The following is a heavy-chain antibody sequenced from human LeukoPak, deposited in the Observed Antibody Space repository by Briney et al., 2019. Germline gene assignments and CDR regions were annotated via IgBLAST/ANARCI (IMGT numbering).Heavy chain of an antibody. CDR2: ITDSGSAT. CDR1: GFTFSNAW. Sequence: GGSLRLSCATSGFTFSNAWMNWVRQAPGKGLEWVSAITDSGSATFYADSVKGRFIISRDSSKNTLYLQMSSLRAEDTAVYYCAKLTSGWFEDYWGQGTLVTVSS. CDR3: AKLTSGWFEDY. D-gene: IGHD6-19*01. J-gene: IGHJ4*02. V-gene: IGHV3-23*01.